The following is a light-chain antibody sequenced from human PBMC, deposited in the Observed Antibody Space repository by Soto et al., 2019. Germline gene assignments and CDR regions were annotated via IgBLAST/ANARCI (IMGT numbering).Light chain of an antibody. CDR3: GIWDTSQTVVI. V-gene: IGLV1-51*01. J-gene: IGLJ2*01. CDR1: ASDIGSNY. CDR2: DNY. Sequence: QSELTQPPAVSAAPGQTVTISCSGSASDIGSNYVCWYQQLPGTAPKLLIYDNYKRPSGIPDRFSGSKSGTSATLGISGLQTGDEADYYCGIWDTSQTVVIFGGGTKVTVL.